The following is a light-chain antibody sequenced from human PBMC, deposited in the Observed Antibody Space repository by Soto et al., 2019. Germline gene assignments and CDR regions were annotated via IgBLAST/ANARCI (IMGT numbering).Light chain of an antibody. J-gene: IGKJ1*01. CDR1: QSVSSN. Sequence: EIVMTQSPATLSVSPGERATLSCRASQSVSSNLAWYQQKPGQAPRLLIYGASTRATGIPARFSGSGSGTEFTRTISSLQSEDFAVYYCQQYNSYSGTFGQGTKVEIK. CDR3: QQYNSYSGT. V-gene: IGKV3-15*01. CDR2: GAS.